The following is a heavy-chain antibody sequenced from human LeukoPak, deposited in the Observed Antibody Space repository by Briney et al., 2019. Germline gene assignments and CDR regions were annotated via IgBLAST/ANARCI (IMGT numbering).Heavy chain of an antibody. CDR3: ARAGGYSYGFSIDY. Sequence: PSETLSLTCTVSGGSISSYYWSWIRQPPGKGLEWIGYIYYSGSTNYNPSLKSRVTISVDTSKNQFSLKLSSVTAADTAVYYCARAGGYSYGFSIDYWGQGTLVTVSS. V-gene: IGHV4-59*01. CDR2: IYYSGST. CDR1: GGSISSYY. J-gene: IGHJ4*02. D-gene: IGHD5-18*01.